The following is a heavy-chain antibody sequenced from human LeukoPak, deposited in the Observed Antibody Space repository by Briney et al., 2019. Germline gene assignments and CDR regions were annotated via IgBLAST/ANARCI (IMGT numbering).Heavy chain of an antibody. V-gene: IGHV4-61*08. CDR2: MYYSGNS. J-gene: IGHJ4*02. CDR3: ARSQSQSGSYRYYFAY. Sequence: SETLSLTCTVSGVSVGSAGYHWTWIRQPPGKGLGWIGYMYYSGNSNYNPFLKSRVTMSLDPSKNRFSLKLSSVTAADTAVYYCARSQSQSGSYRYYFAYWGQGTLVTVSS. CDR1: GVSVGSAGYH. D-gene: IGHD1-26*01.